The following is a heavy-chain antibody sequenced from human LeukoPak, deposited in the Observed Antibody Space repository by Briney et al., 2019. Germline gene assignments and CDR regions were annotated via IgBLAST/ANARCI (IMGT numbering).Heavy chain of an antibody. CDR2: ISGSGGSL. CDR1: GFTFSSYA. CDR3: ARDGIIMIKRYAMDV. V-gene: IGHV3-23*01. J-gene: IGHJ6*02. D-gene: IGHD3-22*01. Sequence: PGGSLRISCAASGFTFSSYAMTWVRQAPGKGLEWVSAISGSGGSLYYADSVRGRFTISRDNSKNTLYLQMNSLRADDTAVYYCARDGIIMIKRYAMDVWGQGTTVTVSS.